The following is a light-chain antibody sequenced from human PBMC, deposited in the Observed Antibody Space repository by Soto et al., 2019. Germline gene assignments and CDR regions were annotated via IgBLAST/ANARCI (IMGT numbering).Light chain of an antibody. V-gene: IGLV1-40*01. J-gene: IGLJ2*01. Sequence: QSVLTQPPPVSGAPGQRVTISCTGSSSNIGADYDVHWYQQLPGMAPKLLIYDNSNRPSGVPDRFSGSKSGTSASLAITGLQAEDEADYYCQSYDSSLSVVFGGGTKLTVL. CDR1: SSNIGADYD. CDR2: DNS. CDR3: QSYDSSLSVV.